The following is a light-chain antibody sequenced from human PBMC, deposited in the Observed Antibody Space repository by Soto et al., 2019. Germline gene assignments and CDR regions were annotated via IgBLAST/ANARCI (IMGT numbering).Light chain of an antibody. Sequence: DIKVTQSPSSLSASVGDRVTITCRAGQFVTNYLNWYQQKPGKAPNLLIYAASSLQSGVPSRFSGSGSGTDFTLTISSLQPEDFATYYCQQSYSTPRTFGQGTKVDIK. CDR1: QFVTNY. CDR3: QQSYSTPRT. CDR2: AAS. V-gene: IGKV1-39*01. J-gene: IGKJ1*01.